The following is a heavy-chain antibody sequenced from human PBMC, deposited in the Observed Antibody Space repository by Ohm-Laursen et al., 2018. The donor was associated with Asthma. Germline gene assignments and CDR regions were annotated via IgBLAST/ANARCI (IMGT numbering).Heavy chain of an antibody. Sequence: SQTLSLTCTVSGGSISSGGYYWSWIRQHPGKGLEWIGYIYYSGSTYYNPSLKSRVTISVDTSKNQFPLKLSSVTAADTAVYYCARNTYYYDSSGYLKSHFDYWGQGTLVTVSP. D-gene: IGHD3-22*01. J-gene: IGHJ4*02. CDR2: IYYSGST. CDR3: ARNTYYYDSSGYLKSHFDY. CDR1: GGSISSGGYY. V-gene: IGHV4-31*03.